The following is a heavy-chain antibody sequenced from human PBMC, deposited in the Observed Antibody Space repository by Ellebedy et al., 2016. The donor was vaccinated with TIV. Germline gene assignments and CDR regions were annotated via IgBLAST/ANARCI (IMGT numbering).Heavy chain of an antibody. J-gene: IGHJ4*02. CDR3: ARPKYSSGWYFGY. Sequence: GESLKISCKGSGYSFTSYWIGWVRQMPGKGLEWMGFIYPGDSDTRYSPSFQGQVTISADKSISTAYLQWSSLKASDTAMYYCARPKYSSGWYFGYWGQGTLVTVSS. CDR2: IYPGDSDT. D-gene: IGHD6-19*01. V-gene: IGHV5-51*01. CDR1: GYSFTSYW.